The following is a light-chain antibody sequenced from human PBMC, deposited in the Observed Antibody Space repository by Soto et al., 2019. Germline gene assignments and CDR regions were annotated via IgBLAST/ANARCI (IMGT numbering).Light chain of an antibody. V-gene: IGKV1-5*03. J-gene: IGKJ4*01. CDR2: EAS. CDR3: QQYTYHSPGS. CDR1: QTITRW. Sequence: DIQMTQSPSTLSASVGDRVTITCRASQTITRWLAWYQQKPGKAPKLLIYEASSLQSGVPSRFSSSGSGTEFTLTISSLQPEDFGTYYCQQYTYHSPGSFGGGTKVEIK.